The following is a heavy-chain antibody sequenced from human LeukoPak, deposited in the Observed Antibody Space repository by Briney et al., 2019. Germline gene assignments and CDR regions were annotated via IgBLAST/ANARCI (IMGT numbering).Heavy chain of an antibody. V-gene: IGHV3-48*03. D-gene: IGHD3-10*01. CDR3: AALGITIIGGV. J-gene: IGHJ6*04. CDR1: GFTFSSYE. Sequence: GGSLRLSCAASGFTFSSYEMNWVRQAPGKGLEWVSYISSSGSTIYYADSVKGRFTISRDNAKNSLYLQITSLRAEDTAVYYSAALGITIIGGVWGKGTPVTISS. CDR2: ISSSGSTI.